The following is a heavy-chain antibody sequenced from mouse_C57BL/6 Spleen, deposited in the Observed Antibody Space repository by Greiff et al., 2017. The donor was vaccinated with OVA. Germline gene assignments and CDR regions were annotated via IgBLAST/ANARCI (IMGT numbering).Heavy chain of an antibody. CDR1: GFNIKDYY. J-gene: IGHJ3*01. V-gene: IGHV14-1*01. Sequence: EVQLQQSGAELVRPGASVKLSCTASGFNIKDYYMHWVKQRPEQGLEWIGRIDPEDGDTEYAPKFQGKATMTADTSSNIAYLQLSSLTAEDTAVYYCAQGGSSGYVDTYWGQGTLVTVSA. D-gene: IGHD3-2*02. CDR3: AQGGSSGYVDTY. CDR2: IDPEDGDT.